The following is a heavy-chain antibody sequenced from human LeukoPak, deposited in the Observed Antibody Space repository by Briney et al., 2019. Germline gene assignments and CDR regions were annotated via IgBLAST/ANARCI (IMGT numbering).Heavy chain of an antibody. CDR3: ATGRYYFDY. CDR2: ISGSGGDT. Sequence: PGGSLRLSCAASGFTFSSYSMNWVRQAPGKGLEWVSTISGSGGDTYYADSMKGRFTISRDNSKNTLYLQMNSLRAEDTAIYYCATGRYYFDYWGQGTLVTVSS. J-gene: IGHJ4*02. V-gene: IGHV3-23*01. CDR1: GFTFSSYS.